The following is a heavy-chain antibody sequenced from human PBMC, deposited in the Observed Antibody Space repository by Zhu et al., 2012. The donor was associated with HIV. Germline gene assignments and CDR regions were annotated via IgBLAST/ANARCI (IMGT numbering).Heavy chain of an antibody. V-gene: IGHV4-39*01. Sequence: QVQLQESGPGLVKPSETLSLTCTVSGGSISSSSYYWGWIRQPPGKGLEWIGGIFYSGSTFYNPSLESRVTISVDTSKNQFSLKLSSVTAADSAVYYCARHVQSNGAFGELFYYMDVWGKGPRVTVSS. CDR3: ARHVQSNGAFGELFYYMDV. CDR1: GGSISSSSYY. J-gene: IGHJ6*03. D-gene: IGHD3-10*01. CDR2: IFYSGST.